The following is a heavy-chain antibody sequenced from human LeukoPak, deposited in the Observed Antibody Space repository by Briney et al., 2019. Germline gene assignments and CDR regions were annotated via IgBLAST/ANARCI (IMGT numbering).Heavy chain of an antibody. V-gene: IGHV3-7*01. Sequence: PGGPLRLSCAASGFTFSNYWLTWVRQAPGQGLEWVANIKQDGSEKHYVDSVKGRFTISRDNAKNSLYLQMNSLGAEDTAVYYCARDRQIAYWGQGTLVTVSS. J-gene: IGHJ4*02. CDR2: IKQDGSEK. CDR3: ARDRQIAY. CDR1: GFTFSNYW.